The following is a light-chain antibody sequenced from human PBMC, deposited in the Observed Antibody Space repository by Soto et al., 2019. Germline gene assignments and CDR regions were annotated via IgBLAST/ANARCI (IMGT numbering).Light chain of an antibody. CDR1: SSDIGGHHF. Sequence: QSVLTQPASVSGSPGQSITISCTGTSSDIGGHHFVSWYQQQSGKAPKLVIYGVTDRPSGVSDRFSGSKSGNTASLTISGLQPEDEADYYCSSHTSSSLYVFGTGTKVT. V-gene: IGLV2-14*01. CDR3: SSHTSSSLYV. J-gene: IGLJ1*01. CDR2: GVT.